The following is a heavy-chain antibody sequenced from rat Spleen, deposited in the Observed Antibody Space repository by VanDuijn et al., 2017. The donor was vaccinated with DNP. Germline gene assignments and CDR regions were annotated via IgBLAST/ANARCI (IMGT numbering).Heavy chain of an antibody. CDR2: RRYEGGST. CDR1: GFTFSGYW. CDR3: TTDFERGY. D-gene: IGHD1-11*01. Sequence: EVQVVETGGGLVEPGRSLKVSCVASGFTFSGYWMYWIRQAPTKGLEWVAYRRYEGGSTYHGDSVKGRFTISRDNAKSTLYLQMDSLRSEDTATYYCTTDFERGYWGQGVMVTVSS. V-gene: IGHV5-20*01. J-gene: IGHJ2*01.